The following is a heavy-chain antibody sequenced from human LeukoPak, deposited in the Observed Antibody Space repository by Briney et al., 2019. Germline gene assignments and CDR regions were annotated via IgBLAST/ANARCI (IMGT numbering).Heavy chain of an antibody. CDR3: ARGGDYSSSANPDY. J-gene: IGHJ4*02. D-gene: IGHD6-6*01. CDR2: IIPILGIA. CDR1: GGTFSSYA. Sequence: GSSVKVSCKASGGTFSSYAISWVRQAPGQGLEWMGRIIPILGIANYAQKFQGRVTITADESTSTAYMELSSLRSEDTAVYYCARGGDYSSSANPDYWGQGTLVTVSS. V-gene: IGHV1-69*04.